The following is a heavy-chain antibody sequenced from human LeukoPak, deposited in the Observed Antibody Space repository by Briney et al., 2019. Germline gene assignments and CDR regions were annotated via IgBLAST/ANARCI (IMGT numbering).Heavy chain of an antibody. J-gene: IGHJ4*02. Sequence: SETLSLTCTVSGGSISSYYWSWIRQPPGKGLEWIGRIHSSGTTNYNPSLKSRLTMSLDTSKKQFSLKVTSVTAAETAVYYCARESSGWYYDYWGQGTLVTVSS. D-gene: IGHD6-19*01. CDR1: GGSISSYY. V-gene: IGHV4-4*07. CDR3: ARESSGWYYDY. CDR2: IHSSGTT.